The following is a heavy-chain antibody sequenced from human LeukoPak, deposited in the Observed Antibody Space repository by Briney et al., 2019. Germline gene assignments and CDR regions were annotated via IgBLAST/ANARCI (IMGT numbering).Heavy chain of an antibody. CDR3: ATRSIAVAGTLNWFDP. V-gene: IGHV4-38-2*02. D-gene: IGHD6-19*01. J-gene: IGHJ5*02. CDR2: INHSGST. CDR1: GYSISSGYY. Sequence: SETLSLTCTVSGYSISSGYYWGWIRQPPGKGLEWIGEINHSGSTNYNPSLKSRVTISVDTSKNQFSLKLSSVTAADTAVYYCATRSIAVAGTLNWFDPWGQGTLVTVSS.